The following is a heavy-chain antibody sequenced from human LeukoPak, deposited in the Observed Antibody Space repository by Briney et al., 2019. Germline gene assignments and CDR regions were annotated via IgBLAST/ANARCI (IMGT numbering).Heavy chain of an antibody. J-gene: IGHJ4*02. Sequence: PGGSLRLSCAASGLTFSHYSINWVRQAPGKGLEWVXXXSSSSSTIYYADSVKGRFTISRDNAKNSLYLQMNSLRAEDTAVYYCARGLYGSGKYYFDYWGQGTLVTVSS. CDR1: GLTFSHYS. CDR3: ARGLYGSGKYYFDY. D-gene: IGHD3-10*01. V-gene: IGHV3-48*01. CDR2: XSSSSSTI.